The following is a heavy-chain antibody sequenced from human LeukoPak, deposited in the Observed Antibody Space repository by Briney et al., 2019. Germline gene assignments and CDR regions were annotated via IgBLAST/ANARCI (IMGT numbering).Heavy chain of an antibody. J-gene: IGHJ4*02. CDR3: AKGYSLTSILNHITMVRGVIITGFDY. CDR1: GITFSRYW. CDR2: ISNNGGYT. V-gene: IGHV3-23*01. Sequence: HPGGSLRLSCAASGITFSRYWMSWVRQAPGKGLEWVSAISNNGGYTYYADSVQGRFTISRDNSKSTLCLQMNSLRAEDTAVYYCAKGYSLTSILNHITMVRGVIITGFDYWGQGTLVTVSS. D-gene: IGHD3-10*01.